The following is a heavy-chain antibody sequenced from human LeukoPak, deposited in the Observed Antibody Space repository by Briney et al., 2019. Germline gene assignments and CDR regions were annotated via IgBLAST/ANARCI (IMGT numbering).Heavy chain of an antibody. CDR3: ARHFAPDY. D-gene: IGHD3-3*02. J-gene: IGHJ4*02. V-gene: IGHV4-4*02. CDR1: GDSIRNDYW. CDR2: INHSGST. Sequence: KPSETLSLTCVVSGDSIRNDYWWNWVRQPPGKGLEWIGEINHSGSTNYNPSLKSRVTISVDTSKNQFSLKLSSVTAADTVVYYCARHFAPDYWGQGTLVTVSS.